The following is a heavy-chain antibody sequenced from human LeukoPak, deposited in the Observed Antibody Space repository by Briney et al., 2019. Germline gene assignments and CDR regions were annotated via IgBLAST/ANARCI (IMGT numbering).Heavy chain of an antibody. Sequence: GGSLRLSCAASGFTFSSYGMHWVRQAPGKGLEWVAVISYDGSNKYYADSVKGRFTISRDNSKNTLYLQMNSLRAEDTAVYYCARVWGLAVAGGEIEYWGQGTLVTVSS. V-gene: IGHV3-30*03. CDR2: ISYDGSNK. CDR1: GFTFSSYG. D-gene: IGHD6-13*01. CDR3: ARVWGLAVAGGEIEY. J-gene: IGHJ4*02.